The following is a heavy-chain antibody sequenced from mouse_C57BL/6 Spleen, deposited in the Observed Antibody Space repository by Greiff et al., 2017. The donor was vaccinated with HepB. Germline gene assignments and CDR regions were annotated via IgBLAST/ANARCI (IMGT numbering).Heavy chain of an antibody. CDR1: GYTFTSYW. Sequence: QVQLQQPGAELVRPGSSVKLSCKASGYTFTSYWMHWVKQRPIQGLEWIGNIDPSDSETHYNQKFKDKATLTVDKSSSTAYMQLSSLTSEDSAVYYCARSKGPTDRVYAMDCWGQGTSVTVSS. J-gene: IGHJ4*01. V-gene: IGHV1-52*01. CDR3: ARSKGPTDRVYAMDC. D-gene: IGHD2-10*01. CDR2: IDPSDSET.